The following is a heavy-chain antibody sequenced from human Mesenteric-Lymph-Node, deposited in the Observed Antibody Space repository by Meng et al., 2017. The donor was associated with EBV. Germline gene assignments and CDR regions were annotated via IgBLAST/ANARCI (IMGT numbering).Heavy chain of an antibody. CDR1: GGSITSNW. V-gene: IGHV4-4*02. CDR2: IHHSGST. D-gene: IGHD3-22*01. CDR3: VGNGYYSVDY. Sequence: VRLQGSGPGLGTPSAPFSLACAVSGGSITSNWWSWVRQPAGKGLEWIGEIHHSGSTHYNPSLKSRVTVSVDKSKSLFSLSLSSMTAADTAMYYCVGNGYYSVDYWGQGSLVTVSS. J-gene: IGHJ4*02.